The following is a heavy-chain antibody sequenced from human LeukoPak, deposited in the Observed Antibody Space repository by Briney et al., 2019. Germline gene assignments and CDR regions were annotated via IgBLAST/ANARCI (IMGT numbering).Heavy chain of an antibody. CDR1: GFTFDDYA. J-gene: IGHJ6*03. D-gene: IGHD5-18*01. Sequence: GGSLRLSCAASGFTFDDYAMHWVRQAPGKGLEWVSGISWNSGSIGYADSVKGRFTISRDNAKNSLYLQMNSLRAEDTALYHCARDSGGTAMALSYYYYYYMDVWGKGTTVTVSS. V-gene: IGHV3-9*01. CDR2: ISWNSGSI. CDR3: ARDSGGTAMALSYYYYYYMDV.